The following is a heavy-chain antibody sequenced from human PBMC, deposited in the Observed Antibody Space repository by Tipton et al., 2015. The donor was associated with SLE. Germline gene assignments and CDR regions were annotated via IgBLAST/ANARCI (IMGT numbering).Heavy chain of an antibody. J-gene: IGHJ1*01. CDR3: ASGDCSSTSCYRAEYFQH. CDR2: IIPIFGTA. D-gene: IGHD2-2*01. CDR1: GGTFSSYA. V-gene: IGHV1-69*05. Sequence: QLVQSGAEVKKPGSSVKVSCKASGGTFSSYAISWVRQAPGQGLEWMGGIIPIFGTANYAQKFQGRVTITTDESTSTAHMELSSLRSEDTAVYYCASGDCSSTSCYRAEYFQHWGQGTLVTVSS.